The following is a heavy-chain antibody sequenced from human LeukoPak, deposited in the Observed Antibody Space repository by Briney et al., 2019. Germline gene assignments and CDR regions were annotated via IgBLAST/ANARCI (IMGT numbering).Heavy chain of an antibody. CDR3: ARVPTSGFDY. CDR2: ISSSGSTI. J-gene: IGHJ4*02. D-gene: IGHD3-10*01. Sequence: GGSLRLSCSASGFTFSSYEMNWVRQAPGKGLEWVSYISSSGSTIHYADSVKGRFTISRDNAKNSLYLQMNSLRAEDTAVYYCARVPTSGFDYWGQGTLVTVSS. CDR1: GFTFSSYE. V-gene: IGHV3-48*03.